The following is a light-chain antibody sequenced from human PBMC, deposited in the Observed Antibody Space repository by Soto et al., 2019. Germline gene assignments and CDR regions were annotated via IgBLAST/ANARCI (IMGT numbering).Light chain of an antibody. Sequence: AIQLTQSPSSLSASVGDRVTITCRASQGISSYLAWYQQKPGKAPKLLIFNASTLKSGVPSRFSGSGFGTEFTLTISRLQPDDSATYYCQNYNDYSRTFGQGTKVEI. CDR2: NAS. J-gene: IGKJ1*01. CDR1: QGISSY. V-gene: IGKV1D-13*01. CDR3: QNYNDYSRT.